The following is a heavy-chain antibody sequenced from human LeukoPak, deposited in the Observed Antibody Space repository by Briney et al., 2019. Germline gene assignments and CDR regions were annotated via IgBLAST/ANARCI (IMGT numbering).Heavy chain of an antibody. V-gene: IGHV3-30*03. D-gene: IGHD5-24*01. Sequence: PTGGSLRLSCAASGFTFSSYAMSWVRQAPGKGLEWVAVISYDGSNKYYADSVKGRFTISRDNSKNTLYLQMNSLRAEDTAVYYCASDGYNSLDYWGQGTLVTVSS. CDR3: ASDGYNSLDY. CDR2: ISYDGSNK. J-gene: IGHJ4*02. CDR1: GFTFSSYA.